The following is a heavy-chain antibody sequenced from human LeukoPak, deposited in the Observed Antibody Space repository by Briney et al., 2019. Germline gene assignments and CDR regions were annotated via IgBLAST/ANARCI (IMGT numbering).Heavy chain of an antibody. CDR3: ARDAYGSGKLLDY. V-gene: IGHV3-33*01. CDR1: GFTFSSYG. D-gene: IGHD3-10*01. CDR2: IWYDGSNK. J-gene: IGHJ4*02. Sequence: GGSLILSCAASGFTFSSYGMHWVRQAPGKGLEWVAVIWYDGSNKYYADSVKGRFTISRDNSKNTLYLQMNSLRAEDTAVYYCARDAYGSGKLLDYWGQGTLVTVSS.